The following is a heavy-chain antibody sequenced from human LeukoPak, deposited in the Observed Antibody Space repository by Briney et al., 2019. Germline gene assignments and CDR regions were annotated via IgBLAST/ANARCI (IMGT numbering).Heavy chain of an antibody. D-gene: IGHD5-12*01. J-gene: IGHJ4*02. CDR1: GGTFSSYA. CDR2: IIPIFGTA. CDR3: AREDDKVTTLLGY. V-gene: IGHV1-69*05. Sequence: ASVKASCKASGGTFSSYAISWVRQAPGQGLEWMGGIIPIFGTANYAQKFQGRVTITTDESTSTAYMELSSLRSEDTAVYYCAREDDKVTTLLGYWGQGTLVTVSS.